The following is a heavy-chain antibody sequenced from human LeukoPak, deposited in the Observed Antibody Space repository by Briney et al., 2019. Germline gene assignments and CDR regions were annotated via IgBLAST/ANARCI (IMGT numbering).Heavy chain of an antibody. CDR1: GFTFSSFA. V-gene: IGHV3-23*01. D-gene: IGHD2-2*01. CDR2: ITTNGGNT. CDR3: AKESCTSRCNFDY. J-gene: IGHJ4*02. Sequence: PGGSLRLSCAASGFTFSSFAMSWVRQAPGKGLEWVSAITTNGGNTYYADSVKGRFTISRDNSRNTLYLQMNSLRAEDTAVYYCAKESCTSRCNFDYWGQGTLVTVSS.